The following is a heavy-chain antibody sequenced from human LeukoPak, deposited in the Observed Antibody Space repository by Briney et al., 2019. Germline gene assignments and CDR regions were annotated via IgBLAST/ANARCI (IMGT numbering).Heavy chain of an antibody. CDR1: GFTFSSYG. D-gene: IGHD2-15*01. V-gene: IGHV3-30*18. CDR3: AKGPYCSGGSCYPGHIDY. Sequence: GRSLRLSCAASGFTFSSYGMHWARQAPGKGLEWVEVISYDGSNKYYADSVKGRFTISRDNSKNTLYLQMNSLRAEDTAVYYCAKGPYCSGGSCYPGHIDYRGQGTLVTVSS. J-gene: IGHJ4*02. CDR2: ISYDGSNK.